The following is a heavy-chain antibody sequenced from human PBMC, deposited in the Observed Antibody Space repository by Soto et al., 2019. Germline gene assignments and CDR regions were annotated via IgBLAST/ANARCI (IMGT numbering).Heavy chain of an antibody. CDR2: ISAYNGNT. J-gene: IGHJ4*02. CDR1: GYTFASYA. CDR3: XXXPPPPDY. Sequence: QVQLVQSGAEVKKPGASVKVSCKASGYTFASYAISWMRQAPGQGLEWMGWISAYNGNTNYAQKLQDRVTMTTDTXTXXXXXXXXXLXXXXXXXXXXXXXPPPPDYWGQGTLVTVSS. V-gene: IGHV1-18*01.